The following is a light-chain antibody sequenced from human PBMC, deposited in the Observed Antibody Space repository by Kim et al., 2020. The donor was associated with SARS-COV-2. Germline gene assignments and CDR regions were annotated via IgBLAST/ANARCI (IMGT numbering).Light chain of an antibody. J-gene: IGKJ4*01. Sequence: DIQMTQSPSSMYASVGDRVTITCRASQGIGTGLGWYQQAPGKAPKLLIYAASTLQTGVPSRFSGGGSGSDFTLTISSLQPEDFATYYCQQANIFPLTFGGGTKVDIK. V-gene: IGKV1-12*01. CDR2: AAS. CDR3: QQANIFPLT. CDR1: QGIGTG.